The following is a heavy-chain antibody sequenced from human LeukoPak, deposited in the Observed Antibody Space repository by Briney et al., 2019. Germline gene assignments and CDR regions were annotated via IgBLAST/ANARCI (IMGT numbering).Heavy chain of an antibody. D-gene: IGHD5-24*01. Sequence: GESLKISCKGSGYTFTEYWIGWVRQTPGKGLECMGIIYPGDSDTRYSPSFQGQVTISADKSISIAYLQWSSLKASDTAMYYCARRDMATNTPFDYWGQGTLVTVSS. CDR2: IYPGDSDT. CDR3: ARRDMATNTPFDY. CDR1: GYTFTEYW. J-gene: IGHJ4*02. V-gene: IGHV5-51*01.